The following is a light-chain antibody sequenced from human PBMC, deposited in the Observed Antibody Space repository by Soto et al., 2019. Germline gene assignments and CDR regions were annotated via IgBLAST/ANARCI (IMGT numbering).Light chain of an antibody. CDR1: QTISNW. CDR2: DAS. V-gene: IGKV1-5*01. J-gene: IGKJ5*01. CDR3: QQYNRYPYT. Sequence: DIQMTQSPSTLSASVGDRVTITCRASQTISNWLAWYQQKPGKAPKVLIFDASTLDGGVPSRFSGSGSGTEFTLTISSLQPDDFARYYCQQYNRYPYTFGQGTRLEIK.